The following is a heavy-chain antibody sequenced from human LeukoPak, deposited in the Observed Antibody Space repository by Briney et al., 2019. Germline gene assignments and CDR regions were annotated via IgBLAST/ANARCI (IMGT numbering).Heavy chain of an antibody. CDR2: IYYSGST. V-gene: IGHV4-39*01. CDR1: GGSISSSSYY. CDR3: ARHEEEDGYNAKTIDS. Sequence: SETLSLTCTVSGGSISSSSYYWGWIRQPPGKGLEWIGSIYYSGSTYYNPSLKSRVTISVDTSKNQFSLKLSSVTAADTAVYYCARHEEEDGYNAKTIDSWGQGTLVTVSS. J-gene: IGHJ4*02. D-gene: IGHD5-24*01.